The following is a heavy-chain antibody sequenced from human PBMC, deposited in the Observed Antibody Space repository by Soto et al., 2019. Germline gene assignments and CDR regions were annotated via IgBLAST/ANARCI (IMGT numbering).Heavy chain of an antibody. CDR3: ARDKITGLFXY. V-gene: IGHV4-59*12. CDR1: GGSISSYY. CDR2: IYYSGST. D-gene: IGHD2-8*02. J-gene: IGHJ4*02. Sequence: SETLSLTCTVSGGSISSYYWSWIRQPPGKGLEWIGYIYYSGSTNYNPSLKSRVTISVDTSKNQFSLKLTSVTAADTAVYYCARDKITGLFXYWGQGTLVTVSS.